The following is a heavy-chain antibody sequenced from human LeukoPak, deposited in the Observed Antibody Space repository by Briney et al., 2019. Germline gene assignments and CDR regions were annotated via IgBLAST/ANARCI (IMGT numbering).Heavy chain of an antibody. D-gene: IGHD1-26*01. V-gene: IGHV3-48*01. J-gene: IGHJ4*02. CDR2: ISSSSSTI. CDR3: AKDGIPNYFDY. CDR1: GFTFSSYE. Sequence: GGSLRLSCAASGFTFSSYEMNWVRRAPGKGLEWVSYISSSSSTIYYADSVKGRFTISRDNAKNSLYLQMNSLRAEDTAVYYCAKDGIPNYFDYWGQGTLVTVSS.